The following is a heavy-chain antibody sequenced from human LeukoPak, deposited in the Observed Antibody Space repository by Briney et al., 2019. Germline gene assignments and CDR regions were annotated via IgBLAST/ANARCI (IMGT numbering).Heavy chain of an antibody. V-gene: IGHV3-30*19. CDR3: ARDEYLWVVIQLGLFDY. CDR2: ISSDGNNK. Sequence: PGRSLRLSCAASGFTFSSYGMHWVRQAPGKGLEWVAVISSDGNNKYYADSVKGRFTTSRDNSKNTLYLQMNSLRAEDTAVYYCARDEYLWVVIQLGLFDYWGQGTLVTVSS. J-gene: IGHJ4*02. D-gene: IGHD2-2*01. CDR1: GFTFSSYG.